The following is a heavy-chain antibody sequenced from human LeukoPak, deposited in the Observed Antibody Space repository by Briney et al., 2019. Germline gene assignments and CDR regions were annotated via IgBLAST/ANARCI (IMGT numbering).Heavy chain of an antibody. J-gene: IGHJ4*02. V-gene: IGHV1-18*01. CDR2: ISAYNGNT. D-gene: IGHD6-19*01. CDR3: ARDRISGWYESNSGVGY. CDR1: GYTFTSYG. Sequence: ASVKVSCKASGYTFTSYGISWVRQAPGQGLEWMGWISAYNGNTNYAQKLQGRVTMTTDTSTSTAYMELRSLRSDDTAVYYCARDRISGWYESNSGVGYWGQGTLVTVSS.